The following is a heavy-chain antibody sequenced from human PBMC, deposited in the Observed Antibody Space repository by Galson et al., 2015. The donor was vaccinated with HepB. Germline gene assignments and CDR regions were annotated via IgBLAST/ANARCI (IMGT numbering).Heavy chain of an antibody. Sequence: SVKVSCKASGGTLSSHAISWVRQAPGQGLEWMGGIIPLFGTGNYAQKFQGRVTITADYSTYTTYMELSSLRSEDTAVYYCTRGLPDCSTISCYGPNYYHYYMDVWGKGTTVTVSS. CDR1: GGTLSSHA. D-gene: IGHD2-2*01. V-gene: IGHV1-69*13. CDR3: TRGLPDCSTISCYGPNYYHYYMDV. CDR2: IIPLFGTG. J-gene: IGHJ6*03.